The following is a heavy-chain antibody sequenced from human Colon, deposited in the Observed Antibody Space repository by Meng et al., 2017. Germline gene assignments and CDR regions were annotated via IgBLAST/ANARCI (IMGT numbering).Heavy chain of an antibody. Sequence: QHWGAGLVRPSETLSLTCTVSGGSVISNSYYWSWIRQPPGKGLEWIGFIYYSGSTNYNPSLKSRVTISVDTSKNQFSLKVSSVTAADTAVYYCARDSGYDKNWFDPWGQGTLVTVSS. D-gene: IGHD5-12*01. J-gene: IGHJ5*02. CDR3: ARDSGYDKNWFDP. CDR2: IYYSGST. CDR1: GGSVISNSYY. V-gene: IGHV4-61*01.